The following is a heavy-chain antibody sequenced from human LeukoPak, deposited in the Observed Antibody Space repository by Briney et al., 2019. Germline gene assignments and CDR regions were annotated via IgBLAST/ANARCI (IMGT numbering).Heavy chain of an antibody. Sequence: GGSLRLSCAASGFTFSSYAMSWVRQAPGKGLEWVSTISGSGGSTDYADSVKGRFTISRDNSKNTLYVQMNSLRAEDSAVYYCARAPKPHRYYDYVWGSYRPSGAFDIWGQGTMVTVSS. CDR2: ISGSGGST. V-gene: IGHV3-23*01. D-gene: IGHD3-16*02. J-gene: IGHJ3*02. CDR1: GFTFSSYA. CDR3: ARAPKPHRYYDYVWGSYRPSGAFDI.